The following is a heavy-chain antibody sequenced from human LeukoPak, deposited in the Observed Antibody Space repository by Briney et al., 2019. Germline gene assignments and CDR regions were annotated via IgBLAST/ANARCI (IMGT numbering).Heavy chain of an antibody. CDR2: INPNSGGT. CDR3: AREGDVVVPAGFDP. Sequence: ASVKVSCKASGYTFTSYYMHWVRQAPGQGLEWMGWINPNSGGTNYAQKFQGRVTMTRDTSISTAYMELSRLRSDDTAVYYCAREGDVVVPAGFDPWGQGTLVTVSS. D-gene: IGHD2-2*01. J-gene: IGHJ5*02. V-gene: IGHV1-2*02. CDR1: GYTFTSYY.